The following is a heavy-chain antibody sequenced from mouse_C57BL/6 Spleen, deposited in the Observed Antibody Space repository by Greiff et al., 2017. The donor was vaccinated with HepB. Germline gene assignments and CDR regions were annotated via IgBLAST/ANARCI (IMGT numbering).Heavy chain of an antibody. V-gene: IGHV2-5*01. D-gene: IGHD2-4*01. CDR1: GFSLTSYG. J-gene: IGHJ4*01. Sequence: QVHVKQSGPGLVQPSQSLSITCTVSGFSLTSYGVHWVRQSPGKGLEWLGVIWRGGSTDYNAAFMSRLSITKDNSKSQVFFKMNSLQADDTAIYYCAKSDAYDYDVRVYAMDYWGQGTLVTVSS. CDR2: IWRGGST. CDR3: AKSDAYDYDVRVYAMDY.